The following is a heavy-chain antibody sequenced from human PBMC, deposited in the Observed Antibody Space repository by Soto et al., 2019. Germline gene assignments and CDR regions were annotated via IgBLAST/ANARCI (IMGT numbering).Heavy chain of an antibody. D-gene: IGHD3-16*02. CDR2: MNPNSGNT. J-gene: IGHJ5*02. Sequence: QVQLVQSGAEVKKPGASVKVSCKASGYTFTSYDINWVRQATGQGLEWMGWMNPNSGNTGYAQKFQGRVNMTRNTSISTAYMELSSLRSEDTAVYYCARDYYDYIWGSYRSVDPWGQGTLVTVSS. V-gene: IGHV1-8*01. CDR1: GYTFTSYD. CDR3: ARDYYDYIWGSYRSVDP.